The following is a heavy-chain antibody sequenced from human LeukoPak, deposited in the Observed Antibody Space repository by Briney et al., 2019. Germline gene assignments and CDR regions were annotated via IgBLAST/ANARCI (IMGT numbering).Heavy chain of an antibody. Sequence: ASVKVSCKASGYTFTGHGFSWVRQAPGQGLEWMGWISTYNGKTISAQKYQGRLTMTTDTSTSTAYMELRSLGFDDTAVYYCARDPFGGHYVSGGYWALDYWGQGTLVTVSS. CDR1: GYTFTGHG. D-gene: IGHD3-22*01. CDR2: ISTYNGKT. J-gene: IGHJ4*02. CDR3: ARDPFGGHYVSGGYWALDY. V-gene: IGHV1-18*01.